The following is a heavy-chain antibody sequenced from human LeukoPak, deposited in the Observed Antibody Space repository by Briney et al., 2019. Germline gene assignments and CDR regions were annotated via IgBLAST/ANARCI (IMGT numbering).Heavy chain of an antibody. CDR1: GFTFSSYG. CDR2: ISYDGSNK. D-gene: IGHD6-19*01. V-gene: IGHV3-30*03. J-gene: IGHJ4*02. CDR3: ASRAIAVANA. Sequence: PGGSLRLSCAASGFTFSSYGMHWVRQAPGKGLEWVAVISYDGSNKYYADSVKGRFTISRDNFKNTLYLQMNSLRAEDTAVYYCASRAIAVANARGQGTLVTVSS.